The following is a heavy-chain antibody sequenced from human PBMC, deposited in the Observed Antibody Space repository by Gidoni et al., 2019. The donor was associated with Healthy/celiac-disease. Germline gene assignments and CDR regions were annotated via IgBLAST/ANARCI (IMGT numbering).Heavy chain of an antibody. Sequence: CKGSGYSFTSYWIGWVRQMPGKGLEWMGIIYPGDSDTRYSPSFQGQVTISADKSISTAYLQWSSLKASDTAMYYCARRGGGEDGWLRFPGWDYYGMDVWGQGTTVTVSS. CDR3: ARRGGGEDGWLRFPGWDYYGMDV. D-gene: IGHD5-12*01. V-gene: IGHV5-51*01. CDR2: IYPGDSDT. CDR1: GYSFTSYW. J-gene: IGHJ6*02.